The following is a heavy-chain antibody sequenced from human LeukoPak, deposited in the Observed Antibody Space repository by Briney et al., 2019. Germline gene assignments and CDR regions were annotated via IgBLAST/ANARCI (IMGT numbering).Heavy chain of an antibody. CDR3: ARVIGDFDWLHSYYFDY. J-gene: IGHJ4*02. V-gene: IGHV4-59*01. Sequence: SETLSLTCTVSGGSISSYYWSWIRQPPGKGLEWIGYIYYSGSTYYNPSLKSRVTISVDTSKNQFSLKLSSVTAADTAVYYCARVIGDFDWLHSYYFDYWGQGTLVTVSS. CDR1: GGSISSYY. D-gene: IGHD3-9*01. CDR2: IYYSGST.